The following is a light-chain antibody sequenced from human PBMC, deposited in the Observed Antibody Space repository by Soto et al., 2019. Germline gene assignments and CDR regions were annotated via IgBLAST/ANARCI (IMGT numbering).Light chain of an antibody. Sequence: EMVLTQSPGTLSLSPGERATLSGSAIQIVISSYLAWYQQKPGQAPRLLIYGASSRATGIPDRFSGSGSGTDFTLTISRLGPEDFAVYYCQQYGSSPPITFGQGTRLETK. CDR3: QQYGSSPPIT. CDR2: GAS. V-gene: IGKV3-20*01. CDR1: QIVISSY. J-gene: IGKJ5*01.